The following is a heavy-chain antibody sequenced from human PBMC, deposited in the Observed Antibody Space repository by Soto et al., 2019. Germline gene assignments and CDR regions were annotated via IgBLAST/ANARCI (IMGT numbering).Heavy chain of an antibody. CDR1: GFTFSSYD. CDR2: IGTAGDT. V-gene: IGHV3-13*01. Sequence: PGGSLRLSCAASGFTFSSYDMHWVRQATGKGLEWVSAIGTAGDTYYPGSVKGRFTISRENAKNSLYLQMNSLRAGDTAVYYCARDYYYGSGGSDYYYYGMDVWGQGTTVTVSS. CDR3: ARDYYYGSGGSDYYYYGMDV. D-gene: IGHD3-10*01. J-gene: IGHJ6*02.